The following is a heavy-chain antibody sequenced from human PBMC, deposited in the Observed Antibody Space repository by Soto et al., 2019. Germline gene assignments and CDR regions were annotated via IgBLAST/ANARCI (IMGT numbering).Heavy chain of an antibody. Sequence: SETLSLTCTVSGDFLSSYYWSWIRQSPVKGLEWIGYIYYSGITNYNASLKSRVTMSIDTSKNQFSLKLNSVTAADTAVYFCARGGCGGGSCQALDCWGPGTLVTV. D-gene: IGHD2-15*01. CDR2: IYYSGIT. CDR3: ARGGCGGGSCQALDC. CDR1: GDFLSSYY. V-gene: IGHV4-59*01. J-gene: IGHJ4*02.